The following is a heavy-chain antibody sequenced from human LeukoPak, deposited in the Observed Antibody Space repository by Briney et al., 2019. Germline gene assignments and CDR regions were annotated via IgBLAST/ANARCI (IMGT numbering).Heavy chain of an antibody. Sequence: SQTLSLTCTVSGGSISSGDYYWSWIRQPPGKGLEWIGYIYYSGSTYYNPSLKSRVTISVDTSKNQFSLKLSSVTAADTAVYYCARILRNYYYMDVWGKGTTVTVSS. CDR3: ARILRNYYYMDV. V-gene: IGHV4-30-4*08. CDR1: GGSISSGDYY. D-gene: IGHD3-10*01. J-gene: IGHJ6*03. CDR2: IYYSGST.